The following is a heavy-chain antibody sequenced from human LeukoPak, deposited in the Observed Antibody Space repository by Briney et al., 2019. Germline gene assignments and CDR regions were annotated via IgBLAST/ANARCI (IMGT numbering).Heavy chain of an antibody. V-gene: IGHV3-9*01. CDR2: ISWYSGSI. D-gene: IGHD2-15*01. CDR1: GFTLDDYA. J-gene: IGHJ3*02. Sequence: GGSLRLSCAASGFTLDDYAMPWVRQAPGKGLEWVSGISWYSGSIGYADSVKGRFTISRDNAKNSLYLQMNSLRAEDTALYYCAKDDGYCSGGSCFAFDIWGQGTMVTVSS. CDR3: AKDDGYCSGGSCFAFDI.